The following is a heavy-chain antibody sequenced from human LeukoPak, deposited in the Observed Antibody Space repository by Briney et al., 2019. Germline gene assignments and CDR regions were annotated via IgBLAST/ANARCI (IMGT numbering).Heavy chain of an antibody. Sequence: GGSLRLSCAASGFTFSGFDMHWVRQGTGKYLEWVSAIGVAGDAAYADSVKGRFTISREHAKNSLYLQMNSLRVGDTAVYFCVRASSGWYDFDYWGQGTLVTVSS. D-gene: IGHD6-19*01. CDR3: VRASSGWYDFDY. CDR1: GFTFSGFD. V-gene: IGHV3-13*01. J-gene: IGHJ4*02. CDR2: IGVAGDA.